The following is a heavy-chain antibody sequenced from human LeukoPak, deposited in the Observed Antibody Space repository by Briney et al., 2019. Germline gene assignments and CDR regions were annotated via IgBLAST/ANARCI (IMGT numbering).Heavy chain of an antibody. V-gene: IGHV4-4*02. D-gene: IGHD3-3*01. J-gene: IGHJ4*02. CDR2: IYHSGST. Sequence: SGTLSLTCAVSGGSISSSNWWSWVRQPPGKGLEWIGEIYHSGSTNYNPSLKSRVTILEDKSKNQFSLKMSSVTAADTAVYYCARLSLKVLEWSPTKGKETHYFDYWGQGTLVTVSS. CDR1: GGSISSSNW. CDR3: ARLSLKVLEWSPTKGKETHYFDY.